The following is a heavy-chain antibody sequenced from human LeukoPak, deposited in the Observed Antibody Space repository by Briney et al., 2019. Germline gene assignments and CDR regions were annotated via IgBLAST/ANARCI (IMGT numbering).Heavy chain of an antibody. J-gene: IGHJ3*02. Sequence: SETLSLTCTVSGGSISSSSYCWGWIRQPPGKGLEWIGSIYYSGSTYYNPSLKSRVTISVDTSKNQFSLKLSSVTAADTAVYYYARHSGSGSFDAFDIWGQGTMVTVSS. D-gene: IGHD1-26*01. CDR1: GGSISSSSYC. CDR2: IYYSGST. V-gene: IGHV4-39*01. CDR3: ARHSGSGSFDAFDI.